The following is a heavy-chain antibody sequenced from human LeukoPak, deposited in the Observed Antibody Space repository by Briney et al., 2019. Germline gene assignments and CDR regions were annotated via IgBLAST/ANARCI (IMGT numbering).Heavy chain of an antibody. J-gene: IGHJ3*02. CDR2: ISAYNGNT. Sequence: ASVKVSFKASGYTFTSYGSSWLRQAPGQGLEWMGWISAYNGNTNYAQKLRGRVTMTTDTSTSTAYMELRSLRSDDTAVYSCSRYYDSSGYYYRTTGAFDIWGQGTMVTVSS. CDR1: GYTFTSYG. V-gene: IGHV1-18*01. D-gene: IGHD3-22*01. CDR3: SRYYDSSGYYYRTTGAFDI.